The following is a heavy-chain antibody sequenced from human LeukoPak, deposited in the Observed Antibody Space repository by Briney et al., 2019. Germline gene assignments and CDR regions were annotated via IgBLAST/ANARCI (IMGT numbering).Heavy chain of an antibody. CDR2: ISYDGSNK. D-gene: IGHD2-15*01. V-gene: IGHV3-30*18. Sequence: GGSLRLSCAASGFTFSSYGMHWVRQAPGKGLEWVAVISYDGSNKYYADSVKGRFTISIDNSKNTLYLQMNSLRAEDTAVYYCAKDRLARDCSGGSCYSFGMDVWGQGTTVTVSS. J-gene: IGHJ6*02. CDR3: AKDRLARDCSGGSCYSFGMDV. CDR1: GFTFSSYG.